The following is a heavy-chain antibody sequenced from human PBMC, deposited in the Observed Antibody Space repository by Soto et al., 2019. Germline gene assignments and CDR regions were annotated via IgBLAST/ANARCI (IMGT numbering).Heavy chain of an antibody. Sequence: EVQLVESGGGLVQPGGSLRLSCAASGFTFSDHYVDWVRQAPGKGLEWVGRSRNKANSYTTEYAASVKGRFTISRDDSKNSLYLQMNSLKTEDTAVYYCTRAQPATLFDYWGQGTLVTVS. CDR2: SRNKANSYTT. D-gene: IGHD6-25*01. CDR3: TRAQPATLFDY. CDR1: GFTFSDHY. J-gene: IGHJ4*02. V-gene: IGHV3-72*01.